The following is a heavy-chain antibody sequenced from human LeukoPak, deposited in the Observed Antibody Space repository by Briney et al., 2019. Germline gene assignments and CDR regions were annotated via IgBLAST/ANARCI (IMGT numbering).Heavy chain of an antibody. J-gene: IGHJ3*02. V-gene: IGHV3-30*18. CDR2: ISYDGSNK. CDR1: GFTFSSYG. CDR3: AKMGIAAAGGGTSAFDI. Sequence: AGRSLRLSCAASGFTFSSYGMHWVRQAPGKGLEWVAVISYDGSNKYYADSVKGRFTISRDNSKNTLYLQMNSLRAEDTAVYYCAKMGIAAAGGGTSAFDIWGQGTMVTVSS. D-gene: IGHD6-13*01.